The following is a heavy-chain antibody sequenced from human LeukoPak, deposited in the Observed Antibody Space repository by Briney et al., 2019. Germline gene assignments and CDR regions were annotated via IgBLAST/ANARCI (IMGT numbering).Heavy chain of an antibody. CDR3: AKDRGRSLYEDYFDN. CDR2: ISWNSGSK. CDR1: GFPFDYYA. V-gene: IGHV3-9*01. D-gene: IGHD6-13*01. J-gene: IGHJ4*02. Sequence: GGSLRLPCAASGFPFDYYAMHGVRQAPGKGLEWGSGISWNSGSKGYADSVRGRFTISRDNAKNSLYLQMNSLRAEDTALYYCAKDRGRSLYEDYFDNWGQGTLVTVSS.